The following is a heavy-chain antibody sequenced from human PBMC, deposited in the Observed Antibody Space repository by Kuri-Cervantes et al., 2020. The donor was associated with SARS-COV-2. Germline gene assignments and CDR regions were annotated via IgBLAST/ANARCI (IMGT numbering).Heavy chain of an antibody. CDR1: GLTFSSYW. D-gene: IGHD3-3*01. J-gene: IGHJ4*02. Sequence: GESLKIPCAASGLTFSSYWMHWVGQAPGKGLVWVSRINSDGSSTSYADSVKGRFTNSRDNAKNTLYLQMNSLRAEDTAVYYCARDIVTVDYDLWSGYYGPSYFDYWGQGTLVTVSS. V-gene: IGHV3-74*01. CDR2: INSDGSST. CDR3: ARDIVTVDYDLWSGYYGPSYFDY.